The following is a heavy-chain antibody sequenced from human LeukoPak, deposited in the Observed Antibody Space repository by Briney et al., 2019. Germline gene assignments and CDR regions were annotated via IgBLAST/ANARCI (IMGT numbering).Heavy chain of an antibody. V-gene: IGHV4-59*01. J-gene: IGHJ6*02. CDR3: ASNSYSGPYYYYGMDV. Sequence: SETLSLTCTVSGGSISSYYWSWIRQPPGKGLEWIGYIYYSGSTNYNPSLKSRVTISVDTSKNQFSLKLSSVTAADTAVYYCASNSYSGPYYYYGMDVWGQGTTVTVSS. CDR1: GGSISSYY. D-gene: IGHD1-26*01. CDR2: IYYSGST.